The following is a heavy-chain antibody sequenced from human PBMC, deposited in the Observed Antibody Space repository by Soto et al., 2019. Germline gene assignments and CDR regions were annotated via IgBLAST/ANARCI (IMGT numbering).Heavy chain of an antibody. CDR2: MYNTGST. Sequence: SETLSLTCTVSGGYISSYYLSWIRQHPGKGLEWIGYMYNTGSTVYNPSFKSRVTISVDTSKNQFSLKLSSVTAADTAVYYCARERGTTSFALPYIDYWGQGTLVTVSS. CDR3: ARERGTTSFALPYIDY. D-gene: IGHD1-7*01. CDR1: GGYISSYY. J-gene: IGHJ4*02. V-gene: IGHV4-4*08.